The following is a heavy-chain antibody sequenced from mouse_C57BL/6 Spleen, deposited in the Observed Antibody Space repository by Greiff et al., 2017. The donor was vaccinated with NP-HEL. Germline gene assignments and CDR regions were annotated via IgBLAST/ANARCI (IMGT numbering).Heavy chain of an antibody. CDR1: GYTFTDYY. CDR2: INPNNGGT. Sequence: EVQLQQSGPELVKPGASVKISCKASGYTFTDYYMNWVKQSHGKSLEWIGDINPNNGGTSYNQKFKGKATLTVDKSSSTAYMELRSLTSEDSAVYYCARGSYGYDGGYFDYWGQGTTLTVSS. CDR3: ARGSYGYDGGYFDY. V-gene: IGHV1-26*01. J-gene: IGHJ2*01. D-gene: IGHD2-2*01.